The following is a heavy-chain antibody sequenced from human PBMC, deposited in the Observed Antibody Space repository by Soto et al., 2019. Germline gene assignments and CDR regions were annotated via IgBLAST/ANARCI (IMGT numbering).Heavy chain of an antibody. D-gene: IGHD2-15*01. CDR2: IYWDDDK. V-gene: IGHV2-5*02. J-gene: IGHJ5*02. CDR3: AHRLPAVRWYNWFDP. CDR1: GFSLSTSGVG. Sequence: QITLKESGPTLVTPTQTLTLTCAFSGFSLSTSGVGVGWIRQPPGKALEWLALIYWDDDKRYSPSLKSRLTITKDTSNNQVVLIMTNMDPVDTATYYCAHRLPAVRWYNWFDPWGQGILVTVSS.